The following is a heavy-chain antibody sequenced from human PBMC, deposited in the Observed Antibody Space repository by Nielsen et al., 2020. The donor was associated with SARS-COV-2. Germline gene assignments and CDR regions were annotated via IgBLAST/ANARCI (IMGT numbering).Heavy chain of an antibody. J-gene: IGHJ6*03. V-gene: IGHV3-7*01. CDR2: IKQDGSEK. CDR1: GFTFSSYW. CDR3: VRDAPDIVAPDESYYHYYMDV. D-gene: IGHD5-12*01. Sequence: GESLKISCAASGFTFSSYWMHWVRQAPGKGLEWVANIKQDGSEKYYGDSVKGRFTISRDNAKNSLYLQMNSLRAEDTAVYYCVRDAPDIVAPDESYYHYYMDVWGKGTTVTVSS.